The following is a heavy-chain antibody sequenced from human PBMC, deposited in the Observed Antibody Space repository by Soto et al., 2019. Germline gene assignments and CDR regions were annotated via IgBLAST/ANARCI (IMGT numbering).Heavy chain of an antibody. J-gene: IGHJ4*02. CDR1: GASINNYY. V-gene: IGHV4-59*01. CDR2: AYYTGSTST. CDR3: AKYRRTDAEGYRLDF. D-gene: IGHD5-12*01. Sequence: SETLSLTCIVSGASINNYYWSWIRQPPGKGLEWIGYAYYTGSTSTKYNPSLQSRVAMSVDSSKNQFSLKLTSMTAADTAIYYCAKYRRTDAEGYRLDFWGPGTLVTVSS.